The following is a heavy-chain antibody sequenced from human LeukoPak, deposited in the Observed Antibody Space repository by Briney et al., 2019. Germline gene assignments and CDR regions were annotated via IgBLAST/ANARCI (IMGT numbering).Heavy chain of an antibody. CDR2: INSDQSNT. D-gene: IGHD3-16*01. CDR3: ARGSAGDY. CDR1: GFTFRLYW. Sequence: GGSLRLSCAASGFTFRLYWMHWVRQAPGKGLVWVSRINSDQSNTTYADSVKGRFTISRDNSKNTLYLQMNSLRAEDTAVYYCARGSAGDYWGQGTLVTVSS. J-gene: IGHJ4*02. V-gene: IGHV3-74*01.